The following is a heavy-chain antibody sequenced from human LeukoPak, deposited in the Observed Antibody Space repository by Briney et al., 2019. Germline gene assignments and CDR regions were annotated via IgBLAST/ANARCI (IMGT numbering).Heavy chain of an antibody. CDR2: IYSGGST. Sequence: GGSLRLSCAASGFTVSSNYMSWVRQAPGKGLEWVSVIYSGGSTYYADSVKGRFTISRDNSKNTLYLQMNSLRAEDTAEYYCAREGYDSSGLDAFDIWGQGTMVTVSS. CDR3: AREGYDSSGLDAFDI. D-gene: IGHD3-22*01. V-gene: IGHV3-53*01. J-gene: IGHJ3*02. CDR1: GFTVSSNY.